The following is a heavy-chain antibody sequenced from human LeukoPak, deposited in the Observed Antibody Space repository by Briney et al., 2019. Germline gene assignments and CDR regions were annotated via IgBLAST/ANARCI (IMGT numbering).Heavy chain of an antibody. V-gene: IGHV1-2*06. J-gene: IGHJ6*02. D-gene: IGHD6-19*01. CDR3: ARGGGAVAGYYYYYGMDV. Sequence: GASVKVSCKASGYTFIAYHMHWVRQAPGQGLEWMGRIHPSSGATNYAQRFQGRVTLTRDTSVNTAYMELSRLTSDDTAVYYCARGGGAVAGYYYYYGMDVWGQGTTVTVSS. CDR1: GYTFIAYH. CDR2: IHPSSGAT.